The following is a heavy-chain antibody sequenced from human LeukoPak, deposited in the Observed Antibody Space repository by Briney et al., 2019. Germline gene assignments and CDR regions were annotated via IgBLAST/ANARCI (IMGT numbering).Heavy chain of an antibody. CDR3: ARVAAARPVYYYYYYMDV. Sequence: VASVKVSCKASGGTFSSYAISWVRQAPGQGLEWMGGIIPIFGTANYAQKFQGRVTITTDESTSTAYMELSSLRSEDTAVYYCARVAAARPVYYYYYYMDVWGKGTTVTVSS. J-gene: IGHJ6*03. V-gene: IGHV1-69*05. D-gene: IGHD6-6*01. CDR2: IIPIFGTA. CDR1: GGTFSSYA.